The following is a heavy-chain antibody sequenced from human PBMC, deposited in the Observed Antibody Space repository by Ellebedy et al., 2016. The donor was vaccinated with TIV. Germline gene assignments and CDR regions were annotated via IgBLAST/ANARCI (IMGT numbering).Heavy chain of an antibody. CDR1: GFTFSSYG. D-gene: IGHD3-22*01. V-gene: IGHV3-30*18. CDR3: AKTRGYYDSSGLIDY. CDR2: ISYDGSNK. J-gene: IGHJ4*02. Sequence: GESLKISCAASGFTFSSYGMHWVRQAPGKGLEWVAVISYDGSNKYYADSVKGRFTISRDNSKNTLYLQMNSLRAEDTAVYYCAKTRGYYDSSGLIDYWGQGTLVTVSS.